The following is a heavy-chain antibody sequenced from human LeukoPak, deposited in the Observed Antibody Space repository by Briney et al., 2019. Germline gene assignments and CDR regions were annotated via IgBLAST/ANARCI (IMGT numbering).Heavy chain of an antibody. D-gene: IGHD5-18*01. V-gene: IGHV1-69*04. CDR3: ARDQGLTAPPPYGLDV. J-gene: IGHJ6*02. CDR2: IIPVLNIT. Sequence: SVKLSCKASGGTFSISAISWVRQAPGQGLELMGRIIPVLNITNYAQKFQGRVTITADTSTSTAYMELSSLRSEETAVYYCARDQGLTAPPPYGLDVWGQGTTVTVSS. CDR1: GGTFSISA.